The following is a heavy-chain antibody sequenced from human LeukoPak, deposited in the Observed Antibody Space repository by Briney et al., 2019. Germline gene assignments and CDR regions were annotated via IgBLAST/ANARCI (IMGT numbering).Heavy chain of an antibody. CDR3: AREGWGYYFDF. D-gene: IGHD7-27*01. CDR2: VYYSGTT. V-gene: IGHV4-59*13. J-gene: IGHJ4*02. CDR1: GDSISGYY. Sequence: SETLSLTCTVSGDSISGYYWNWIRQPPGKGLEWIGYVYYSGTTNYNPSLKSRVTISVDTSKNQFSLKLSSVTAADTAVYYCAREGWGYYFDFWGQGTLVTVSS.